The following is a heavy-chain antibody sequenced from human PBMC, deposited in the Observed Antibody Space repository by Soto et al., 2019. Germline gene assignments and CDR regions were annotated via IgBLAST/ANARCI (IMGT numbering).Heavy chain of an antibody. CDR2: ISYDGGIK. V-gene: IGHV3-30*09. J-gene: IGHJ4*02. CDR3: ARADSYGNM. Sequence: QAQLVESGGGVVQPGRSLRRSCAASGFTFSGYAMHWVRQDPGKGLERVAVISYDGGIKYYADSVKDRFAISRDNSNNTLYQQMNSLRNEDSAGYYCARADSYGNMGGQGAMVTVSS. CDR1: GFTFSGYA. D-gene: IGHD5-18*01.